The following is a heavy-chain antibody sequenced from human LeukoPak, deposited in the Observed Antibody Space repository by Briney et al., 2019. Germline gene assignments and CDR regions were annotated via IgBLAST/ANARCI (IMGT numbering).Heavy chain of an antibody. J-gene: IGHJ4*02. D-gene: IGHD1-7*01. CDR3: ARDRGAGTTGIFDY. Sequence: GASVKVSCKASGGTFSSYAISWVRQAPGQGLEWMGGIIPIFGTANYAQKFQGRVTITADKSTSTAYMELSSLRSEDTAVYYCARDRGAGTTGIFDYWGQGTLVTVSS. CDR2: IIPIFGTA. CDR1: GGTFSSYA. V-gene: IGHV1-69*06.